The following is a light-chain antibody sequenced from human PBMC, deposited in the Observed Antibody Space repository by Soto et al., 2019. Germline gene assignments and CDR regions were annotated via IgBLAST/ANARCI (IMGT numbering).Light chain of an antibody. CDR1: QSVSSSY. Sequence: EIVLTQSPGTLSLSPGERATLSCRASQSVSSSYLAWYQQKPGQAPRLLIYRTSNRATGIPDRFSGSGSGTDFTLTISRLEPEDFAVYWCQQYGSSPHTFGQGTKVEIK. V-gene: IGKV3-20*01. J-gene: IGKJ1*01. CDR2: RTS. CDR3: QQYGSSPHT.